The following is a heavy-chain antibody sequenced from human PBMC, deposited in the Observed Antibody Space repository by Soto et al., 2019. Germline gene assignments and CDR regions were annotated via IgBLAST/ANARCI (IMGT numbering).Heavy chain of an antibody. V-gene: IGHV3-48*01. CDR3: ARDPRGDLFGPTKEDYFDY. J-gene: IGHJ4*02. CDR1: GFTFSSYS. Sequence: GGSLRLSCAASGFTFSSYSMNWVRQAPGKGLEWVSYISSSSSTIYYADSVKGRFTISRDNAKNSLYLQMNSLRAEDTAVYYCARDPRGDLFGPTKEDYFDYWGQGTLVTVSS. D-gene: IGHD3-3*01. CDR2: ISSSSSTI.